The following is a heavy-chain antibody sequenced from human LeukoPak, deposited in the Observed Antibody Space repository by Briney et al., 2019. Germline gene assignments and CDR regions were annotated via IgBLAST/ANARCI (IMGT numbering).Heavy chain of an antibody. D-gene: IGHD2-2*01. Sequence: GGSLRLSCVASGFTFSSYGMHWVRQAPGKGLEWVAVISHDGSNKYYADSVKGRFTISRDNSKNTLYLQMNSLRAEDTAVYYCAKDLRDIVVVPAAMRHYYYYYGTDVWGQGTTVTVSS. CDR3: AKDLRDIVVVPAAMRHYYYYYGTDV. CDR2: ISHDGSNK. J-gene: IGHJ6*02. CDR1: GFTFSSYG. V-gene: IGHV3-30*18.